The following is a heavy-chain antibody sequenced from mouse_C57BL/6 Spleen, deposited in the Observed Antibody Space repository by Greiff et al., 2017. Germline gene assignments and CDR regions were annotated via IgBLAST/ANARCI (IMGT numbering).Heavy chain of an antibody. CDR2: INPNNGGT. CDR3: ARRGLIYDGYYFAY. V-gene: IGHV1-18*01. Sequence: EVKLQQSGPELVKPGASVKIPCKASGYTFTDYNMDWVKQSHGKSLEWIGDINPNNGGTIYNQKFKGKATLTVDKSSSTAYMELRSLTSEDTAVYYCARRGLIYDGYYFAYWGQGTLVTVSA. J-gene: IGHJ3*01. CDR1: GYTFTDYN. D-gene: IGHD2-3*01.